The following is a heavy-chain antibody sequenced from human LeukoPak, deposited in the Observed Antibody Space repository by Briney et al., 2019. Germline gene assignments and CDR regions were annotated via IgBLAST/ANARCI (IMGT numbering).Heavy chain of an antibody. J-gene: IGHJ4*02. CDR2: IYYSGSI. CDR1: GYSISSSNW. V-gene: IGHV4-28*05. CDR3: ARKGSDSSLDY. D-gene: IGHD2-21*02. Sequence: NTSETLSLTCAVSGYSISSSNWWGWIRQPPGKGLEWVGYIYYSGSIYYNPSLKSRVTMSVDTSKNQFSLKLSSVTAVDTAVYYCARKGSDSSLDYWGQGTLVTVSS.